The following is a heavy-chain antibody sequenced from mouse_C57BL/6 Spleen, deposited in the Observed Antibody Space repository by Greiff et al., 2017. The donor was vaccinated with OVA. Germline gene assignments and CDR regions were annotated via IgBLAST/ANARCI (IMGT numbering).Heavy chain of an antibody. Sequence: VMLVESGAELARPGASVKMSCKASGYTFTSYTMHWVKQRPGQGLEWIGYINPSSGYTKYNQKFKDKATLTADKSSSTAYMQLSSLTSEDSAVYYCASPYDYDGYYFDYWGQGTTLTVSS. J-gene: IGHJ2*01. V-gene: IGHV1-4*01. CDR3: ASPYDYDGYYFDY. CDR2: INPSSGYT. CDR1: GYTFTSYT. D-gene: IGHD2-4*01.